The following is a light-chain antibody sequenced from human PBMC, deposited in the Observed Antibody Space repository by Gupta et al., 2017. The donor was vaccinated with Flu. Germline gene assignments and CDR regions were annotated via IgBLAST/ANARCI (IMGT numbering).Light chain of an antibody. J-gene: IGKJ1*01. V-gene: IGKV3-15*01. Sequence: VLTQSLATLPAAPGERATLSCRASQSVSSNLAWYQQKPGQAPRLLIYGASTRATGIPARFSGSGSGTEFTLTISSLQSEDFAVYYCQQYNNWPGAFGQGTKVEIK. CDR2: GAS. CDR3: QQYNNWPGA. CDR1: QSVSSN.